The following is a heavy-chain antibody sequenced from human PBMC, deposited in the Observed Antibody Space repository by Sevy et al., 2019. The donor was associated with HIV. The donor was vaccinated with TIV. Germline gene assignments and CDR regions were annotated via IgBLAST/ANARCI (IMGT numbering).Heavy chain of an antibody. J-gene: IGHJ4*02. Sequence: ASVKVSCKASGGTFSSYAISWVRQAPGQGLEWMGGIIPIFGTANYAQMFQGRVTITADESTSTAYMELSSLRSEDTAVYYCARCVAVAGPLGYWGQGTLVTVSS. CDR1: GGTFSSYA. CDR3: ARCVAVAGPLGY. V-gene: IGHV1-69*13. D-gene: IGHD6-19*01. CDR2: IIPIFGTA.